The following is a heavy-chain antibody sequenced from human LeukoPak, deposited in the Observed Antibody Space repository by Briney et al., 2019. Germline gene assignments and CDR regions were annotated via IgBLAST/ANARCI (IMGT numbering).Heavy chain of an antibody. CDR1: GGSISRGGYS. D-gene: IGHD3-10*01. CDR3: ARHYGSGGEGWFDP. V-gene: IGHV4-30-2*01. J-gene: IGHJ5*02. CDR2: IYHSGST. Sequence: SQTLSLTCAVSGGSISRGGYSWSWIRQPPGKGLEWIGYIYHSGSTYYNPSLKSRVTISVDRSKNQFSLKLSSVTAADTAVYYSARHYGSGGEGWFDPWGQGTLVTVSS.